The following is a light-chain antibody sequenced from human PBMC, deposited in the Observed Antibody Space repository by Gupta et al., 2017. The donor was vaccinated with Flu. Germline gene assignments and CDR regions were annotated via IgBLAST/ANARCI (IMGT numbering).Light chain of an antibody. Sequence: DIVMTQSPDSLAVSLGERATINCKSSQSVLYSSNNKNYLAWYQQKPGQPPKLLIYWASTRESGVPDRFSGSGSGTDFTLTISSLQAEDVAVYYCQQDYSTPLTFGRGTKVEIK. CDR3: QQDYSTPLT. J-gene: IGKJ4*01. CDR2: WAS. CDR1: QSVLYSSNNKNY. V-gene: IGKV4-1*01.